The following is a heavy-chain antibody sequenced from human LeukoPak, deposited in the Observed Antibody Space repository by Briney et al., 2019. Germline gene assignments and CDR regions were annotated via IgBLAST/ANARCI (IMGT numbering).Heavy chain of an antibody. CDR3: ARVSPGGSWYRGLWWFDP. CDR1: GGSFSGYY. D-gene: IGHD6-13*01. J-gene: IGHJ5*02. V-gene: IGHV4-34*01. CDR2: INHSGST. Sequence: PSETLSLTCTVYGGSFSGYYWSWIRQPPGKGLEWIGYINHSGSTNYNPPLKSRVTISVHTSKNQFSLKLSSVTAADTAGYYCARVSPGGSWYRGLWWFDPWGGGTVHSVPS.